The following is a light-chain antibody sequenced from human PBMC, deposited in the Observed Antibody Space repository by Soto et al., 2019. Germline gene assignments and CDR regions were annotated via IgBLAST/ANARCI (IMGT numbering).Light chain of an antibody. Sequence: IAMAQSPATLCVSPGERATLSCTASQSISTKLAWYQQKPGQAPRLLIYGASTRATGIPVRFSGSGSGTEFTLTITSLQFEDFAVYYCQEYNDWRPITFGGGTKVDIK. CDR1: QSISTK. CDR2: GAS. V-gene: IGKV3-15*01. J-gene: IGKJ4*01. CDR3: QEYNDWRPIT.